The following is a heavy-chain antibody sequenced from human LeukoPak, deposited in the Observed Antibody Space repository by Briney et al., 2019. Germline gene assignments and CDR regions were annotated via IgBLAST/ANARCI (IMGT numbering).Heavy chain of an antibody. J-gene: IGHJ5*02. CDR3: ARGKSSGGRKKNWFDP. V-gene: IGHV1-69*04. Sequence: SVKVSCKASGGTFSSYAISWVRQAPGQGLEWMGRIIPILGIANYAQKFQGRVTITADKSTSTAYMELSSLRSQDTAVYYCARGKSSGGRKKNWFDPWGQGTLVTVSS. CDR1: GGTFSSYA. CDR2: IIPILGIA. D-gene: IGHD2-15*01.